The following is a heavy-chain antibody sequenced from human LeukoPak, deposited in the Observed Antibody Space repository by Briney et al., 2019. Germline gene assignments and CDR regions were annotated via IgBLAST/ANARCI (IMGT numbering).Heavy chain of an antibody. CDR1: GYTFAGYY. V-gene: IGHV1-2*02. D-gene: IGHD4-23*01. Sequence: ASVKVSCKASGYTFAGYYMHWVRQAPGQGLEWVGWINPNSGGTNYAQKFQGRVTMTRDTSISTAYMELSRLRSDDTAGYYCAIAYGGNSFDYWGQGTLVTVSS. CDR3: AIAYGGNSFDY. CDR2: INPNSGGT. J-gene: IGHJ4*02.